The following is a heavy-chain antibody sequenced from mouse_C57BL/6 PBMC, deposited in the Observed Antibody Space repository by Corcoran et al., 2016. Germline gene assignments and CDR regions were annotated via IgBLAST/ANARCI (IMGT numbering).Heavy chain of an antibody. D-gene: IGHD2-1*01. CDR2: INTYSGVP. V-gene: IGHV9-3*01. J-gene: IGHJ4*01. CDR3: ARSSPYGKGEDY. CDR1: GYTFTTYG. Sequence: QIQMVQSGPELKKPGETVKISCKASGYTFTTYGMSWVKQAPGKGLKWMGWINTYSGVPTYADDFKGRFAFSLETSASTAYLQINNLKNEDTATYFCARSSPYGKGEDYWGQGTSVTISS.